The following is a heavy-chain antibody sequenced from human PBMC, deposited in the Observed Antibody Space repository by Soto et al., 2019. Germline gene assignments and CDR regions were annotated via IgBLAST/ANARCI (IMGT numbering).Heavy chain of an antibody. V-gene: IGHV3-66*01. CDR1: GFTVTEIY. CDR3: VREPRYCSGGSCSIMGDAFDI. D-gene: IGHD2-15*01. Sequence: EVQLVESGGGLVQPGGSLRRSCVASGFTVTEIYMNWVRQAPGKGLEWVSVIYNEFTDYADSVRGRFSISTDSSKNALYLQMNSLRAEDSAVYYCVREPRYCSGGSCSIMGDAFDIWGQGTMVTVSS. CDR2: IYNEFT. J-gene: IGHJ3*02.